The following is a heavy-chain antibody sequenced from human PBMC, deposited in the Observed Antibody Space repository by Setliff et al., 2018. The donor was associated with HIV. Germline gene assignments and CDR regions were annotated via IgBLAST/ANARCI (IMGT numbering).Heavy chain of an antibody. CDR2: INHSGST. CDR1: GGSFSGYY. D-gene: IGHD2-15*01. Sequence: SETLSLTCAVYGGSFSGYYWSWIRQPPGKGLEWIGEINHSGSTNYNPSLKSRVTIAVDTSKNQFPLKLSSGTAADTAVYYCARGSIVVVVAAIPRAFDYWGQGTLVTVSS. CDR3: ARGSIVVVVAAIPRAFDY. J-gene: IGHJ4*02. V-gene: IGHV4-34*01.